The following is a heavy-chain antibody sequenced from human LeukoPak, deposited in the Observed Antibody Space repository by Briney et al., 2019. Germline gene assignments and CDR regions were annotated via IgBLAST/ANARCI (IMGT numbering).Heavy chain of an antibody. D-gene: IGHD2-21*02. J-gene: IGHJ2*01. CDR3: ARDECLGGDCYSWYFDL. CDR2: ISSSSSYI. Sequence: GGSLRLSCEASGFTFSSYSMNWVRQAAGKGLEWVASISSSSSYIYYADSVKGRFTISRDNAKNSLYLQMNSLRAEDTAVYYCARDECLGGDCYSWYFDLWGRGTLVTVSS. CDR1: GFTFSSYS. V-gene: IGHV3-21*01.